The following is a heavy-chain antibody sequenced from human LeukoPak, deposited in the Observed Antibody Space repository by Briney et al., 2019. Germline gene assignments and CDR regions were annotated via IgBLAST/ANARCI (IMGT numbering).Heavy chain of an antibody. CDR2: MNPNSGNT. J-gene: IGHJ6*02. Sequence: GASVKVSCKASGYTFISYDVNWVRQATGQGPEWMGWMNPNSGNTGYAQKFQGRVTMTRNTSITTAYMELSSLRSEDTAVYYCASPIVRSYYDYVWGSYRSPHYYYGMDVWGQGTTVTVSS. CDR1: GYTFISYD. CDR3: ASPIVRSYYDYVWGSYRSPHYYYGMDV. V-gene: IGHV1-8*01. D-gene: IGHD3-16*02.